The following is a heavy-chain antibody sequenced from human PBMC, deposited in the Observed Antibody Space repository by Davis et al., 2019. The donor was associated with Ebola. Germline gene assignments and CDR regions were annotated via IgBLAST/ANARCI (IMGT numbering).Heavy chain of an antibody. CDR1: GFTFSSYA. CDR3: TRDFDWDGGY. J-gene: IGHJ4*02. D-gene: IGHD3-16*01. CDR2: ISANDGTT. Sequence: GESLKISCAASGFTFSSYAMHWVRQAPGKGLEWVSGISANDGTTYYADSVRGRFTISRDNARNTLYLQMNSLRAEDTAVYYCTRDFDWDGGYWGQGTLVTVSP. V-gene: IGHV3-23*01.